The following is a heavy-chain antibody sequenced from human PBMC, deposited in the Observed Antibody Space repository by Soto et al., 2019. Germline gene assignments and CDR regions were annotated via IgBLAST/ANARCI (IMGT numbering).Heavy chain of an antibody. CDR3: AKDLMRGGAAAGTSPADY. D-gene: IGHD6-13*01. CDR2: ISGSGGST. CDR1: GFTFSSYA. Sequence: GGSLRLSCAASGFTFSSYAMSWVRQAPGKGLEWVSAISGSGGSTYYADPVKGRFTISRDNSKNTLYLQMNSLRAEDTAVYYCAKDLMRGGAAAGTSPADYWGQGTLVTVSS. J-gene: IGHJ4*02. V-gene: IGHV3-23*01.